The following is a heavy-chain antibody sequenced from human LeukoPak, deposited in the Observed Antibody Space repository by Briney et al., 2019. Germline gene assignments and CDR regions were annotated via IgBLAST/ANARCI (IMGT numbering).Heavy chain of an antibody. V-gene: IGHV1-18*01. D-gene: IGHD3-16*01. J-gene: IGHJ3*02. CDR3: ARVGAAGEFPDAFDI. Sequence: INPYNGNTNYAQMFQGRVTMSTDTSTNTASMELKSLRSDDTAVYFCARVGAAGEFPDAFDIWGQGTLVTVSS. CDR2: INPYNGNT.